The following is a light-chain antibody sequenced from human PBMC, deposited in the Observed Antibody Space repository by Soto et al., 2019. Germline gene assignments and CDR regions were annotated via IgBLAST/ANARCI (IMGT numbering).Light chain of an antibody. V-gene: IGLV2-8*01. CDR1: SSDVGGYNY. CDR2: EVN. J-gene: IGLJ1*01. Sequence: ALTQPPSASGSPGQSVTISCTGTSSDVGGYNYVSWFQQHPGEAPKLIIHEVNQRPSGVPDRFSGSKSGNTASLTVSGLQAEDEGTYYCSSYGGYNNVVFGTGTKVTVL. CDR3: SSYGGYNNVV.